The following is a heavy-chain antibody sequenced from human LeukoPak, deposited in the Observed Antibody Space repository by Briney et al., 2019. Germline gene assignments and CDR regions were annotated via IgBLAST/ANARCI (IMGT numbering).Heavy chain of an antibody. J-gene: IGHJ4*02. V-gene: IGHV1-46*01. Sequence: ASVTVSCRASGYSFTSYTSYYIHWVRHAPGQGLEWLGIMNPSGGTTTYAQKFQGRVTMTRDTSTNTVYMELSSLRSEDAAVYYCARELYDYGPLHVGGQGTLVTVSS. CDR2: MNPSGGTT. CDR1: GYSFTSYTSYY. CDR3: ARELYDYGPLHV. D-gene: IGHD4-17*01.